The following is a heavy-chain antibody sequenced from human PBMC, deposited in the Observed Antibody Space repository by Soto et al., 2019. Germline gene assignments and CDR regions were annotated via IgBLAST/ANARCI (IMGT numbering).Heavy chain of an antibody. J-gene: IGHJ5*01. D-gene: IGHD2-2*01. CDR2: IYYSGST. CDR3: ARDGPVYCNRNSCPYNGFDS. Sequence: SETLSLTCTVSGGSFSTNYWSWIRQPPGKGLEWIGYIYYSGSTDYNPSLKSRVTISVDTAKNQFSLKLSSVTAADTAVYYCARDGPVYCNRNSCPYNGFDSWGQGILVTVSS. V-gene: IGHV4-59*01. CDR1: GGSFSTNY.